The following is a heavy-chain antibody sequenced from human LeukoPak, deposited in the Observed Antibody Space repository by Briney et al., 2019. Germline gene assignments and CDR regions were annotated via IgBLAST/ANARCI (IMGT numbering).Heavy chain of an antibody. V-gene: IGHV1-69*13. D-gene: IGHD2-2*01. CDR3: AKVQNEVVPIAMRGWFDP. CDR2: VMPMFNTS. J-gene: IGHJ5*02. CDR1: GGTFRNYI. Sequence: ASVKVSCKASGGTFRNYIFSWVRQAPGQGLEWMGGVMPMFNTSNYAQEFQGRVTITADENTSTVYMELSSLRSEDTAVYYCAKVQNEVVPIAMRGWFDPWGQGTLVAVSS.